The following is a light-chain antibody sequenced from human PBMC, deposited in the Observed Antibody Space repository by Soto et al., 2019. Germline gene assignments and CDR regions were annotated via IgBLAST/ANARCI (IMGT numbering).Light chain of an antibody. J-gene: IGLJ3*02. Sequence: QSALTQTPSTSGTPGQTVTISCSGRSSNIGKNAVNWYRHLPGTAPNLLIYMNNERPSEVPDRISGSKSGTSASLAISGLRSEDEADYYCAVWDDSVNGWVFGGGTKLTVL. CDR2: MNN. CDR1: SSNIGKNA. V-gene: IGLV1-44*01. CDR3: AVWDDSVNGWV.